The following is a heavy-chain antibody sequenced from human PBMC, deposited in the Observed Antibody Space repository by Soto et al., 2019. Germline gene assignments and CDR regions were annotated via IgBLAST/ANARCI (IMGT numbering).Heavy chain of an antibody. V-gene: IGHV4-31*02. CDR3: ARALVTDYNSRDYHEYVAVDV. Sequence: SETLSLTCVVSGVPVRGDDLYWSWIRHLPGQGLEWIANVYHTGTTYYNPSLKSRVSMSVDTSKNQFSLILASVPAADTAVYDCARALVTDYNSRDYHEYVAVDVGGRGTAFT. CDR2: VYHTGTT. CDR1: GVPVRGDDLY. J-gene: IGHJ6*01. D-gene: IGHD1-20*01.